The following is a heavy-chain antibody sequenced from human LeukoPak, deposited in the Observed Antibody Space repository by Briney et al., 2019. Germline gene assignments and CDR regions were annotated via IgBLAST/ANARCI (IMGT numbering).Heavy chain of an antibody. Sequence: PGRSLRLSCAASGFTFSSYGMHWVRQAPGKGLEWVAVIWYDGSSKYYTDSVKGRFTISRDNSKNTLYLQMNSLRAEDTAVYYCARGQYSPDYWGQGTLVTVSS. D-gene: IGHD2-15*01. CDR1: GFTFSSYG. V-gene: IGHV3-33*01. CDR3: ARGQYSPDY. J-gene: IGHJ4*02. CDR2: IWYDGSSK.